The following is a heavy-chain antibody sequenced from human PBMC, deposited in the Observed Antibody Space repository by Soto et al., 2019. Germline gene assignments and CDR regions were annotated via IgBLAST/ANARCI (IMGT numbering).Heavy chain of an antibody. D-gene: IGHD3-10*01. CDR1: GCTLSSYS. V-gene: IGHV3-48*02. CDR3: ARAGAGTGY. CDR2: ISYSSSSI. J-gene: IGHJ4*02. Sequence: EVQLVESGGGLVQPGGSLRLSCAASGCTLSSYSMNWVRQAPGKGLEWISYISYSSSSIQYADSVKGRFTISRDNAKNSLYLQMSSLRDEDTAVYYCARAGAGTGYWGQGTLVTVAS.